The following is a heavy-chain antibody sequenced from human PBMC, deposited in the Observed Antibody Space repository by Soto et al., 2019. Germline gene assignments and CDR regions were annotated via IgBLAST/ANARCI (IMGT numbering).Heavy chain of an antibody. Sequence: PGGSLRLSCAASGFTFSSYSMNWVRQAPGKGLEWVSSISSSRSYIYYADTVKGRFTIYRDNAKNSLYLQMNSLRAEDTAVYYCARDARLDYYGSGSRRYYFDYWGQGTLVTVSS. D-gene: IGHD3-10*01. J-gene: IGHJ4*02. V-gene: IGHV3-21*01. CDR3: ARDARLDYYGSGSRRYYFDY. CDR2: ISSSRSYI. CDR1: GFTFSSYS.